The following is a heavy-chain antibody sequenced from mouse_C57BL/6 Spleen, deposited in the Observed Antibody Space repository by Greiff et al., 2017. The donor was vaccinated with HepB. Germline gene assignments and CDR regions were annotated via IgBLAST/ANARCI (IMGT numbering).Heavy chain of an antibody. CDR1: GYTFTSYW. Sequence: VKLQQPGAELVMPGASVKLSCKASGYTFTSYWMHWVKQRPGQGLEWIGEIDPSDSYTNYNQKFKGKSTLTVDKSSSTAYMQLSSLTSEDSAVYYCARKDYYGSSYGWYFDVWGTGTTVTVSS. CDR2: IDPSDSYT. V-gene: IGHV1-69*01. CDR3: ARKDYYGSSYGWYFDV. D-gene: IGHD1-1*01. J-gene: IGHJ1*03.